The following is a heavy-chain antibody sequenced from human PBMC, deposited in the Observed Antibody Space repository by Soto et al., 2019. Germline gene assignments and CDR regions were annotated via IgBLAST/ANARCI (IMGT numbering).Heavy chain of an antibody. CDR1: GFTFISYS. CDR2: ISSSSSYI. D-gene: IGHD2-2*01. Sequence: PGDSLKISCAASGFTFISYSMNWVYQAPGKGLKWVSSISSSSSYIYYADSVKGRFTISGDNAKNSLYLQMNSLRAEDTAVYYCARDLPYCSSTSCYLRLHYYYYYGMDVWGQGTTVTVSS. V-gene: IGHV3-21*01. J-gene: IGHJ6*02. CDR3: ARDLPYCSSTSCYLRLHYYYYYGMDV.